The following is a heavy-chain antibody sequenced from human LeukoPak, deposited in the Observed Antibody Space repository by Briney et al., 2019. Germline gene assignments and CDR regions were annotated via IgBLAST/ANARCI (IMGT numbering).Heavy chain of an antibody. J-gene: IGHJ6*03. V-gene: IGHV3-74*01. CDR1: GFTLSSNW. CDR3: ARDTRGFYYYGSGSYYSPDYYYYMDV. D-gene: IGHD3-10*01. Sequence: GGSLRLSCAGSGFTLSSNWMHWVRQGPGKGLVWLSRIYSDGGRTNYADSVKGRFTISRDNSKNTLYLQMNSLRAEDTAVYYCARDTRGFYYYGSGSYYSPDYYYYMDVWGKGTTVTISS. CDR2: IYSDGGRT.